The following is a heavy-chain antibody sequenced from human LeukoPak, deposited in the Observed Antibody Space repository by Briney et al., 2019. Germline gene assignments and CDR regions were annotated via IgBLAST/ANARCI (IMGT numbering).Heavy chain of an antibody. Sequence: GGSLRLSCAASDAWMSWVRQVPGKGLEWVGRIKSKTDGGTTDYAALVKGRFTISRDDSKNTLYLQMNSLKAEDTAVYYCTTTSGDRWGQGTLVTVSS. CDR1: DAW. CDR3: TTTSGDR. D-gene: IGHD7-27*01. CDR2: IKSKTDGGTT. V-gene: IGHV3-15*01. J-gene: IGHJ5*02.